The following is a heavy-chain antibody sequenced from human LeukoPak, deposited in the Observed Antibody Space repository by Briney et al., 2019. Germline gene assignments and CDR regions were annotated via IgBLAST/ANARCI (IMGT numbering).Heavy chain of an antibody. J-gene: IGHJ4*02. D-gene: IGHD2-2*01. CDR1: GFTFIYD. CDR3: ATREKTSPIYNK. Sequence: ASVKGSCKAAGFTFIYDVNWVRQAAGQGLEWMGWMNPNSSATNYTPRFQGRVTFSGSTSIGTAYMELSGLSTEDTGVYYCATREKTSPIYNKWGQGTLVTVSS. V-gene: IGHV1-8*03. CDR2: MNPNSSAT.